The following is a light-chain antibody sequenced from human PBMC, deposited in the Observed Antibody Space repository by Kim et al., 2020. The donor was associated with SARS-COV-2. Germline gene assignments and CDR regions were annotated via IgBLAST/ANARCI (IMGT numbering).Light chain of an antibody. CDR1: HSYIATGYD. Sequence: QTFTVSCTGTHSYIATGYDVHWYHQLPATAPKLLIYGTTNRPSGVPDRFSGSKSGTSASLAITGLQAEDEADYYCQSSDNDLRGWVFGGETQLTVL. CDR3: QSSDNDLRGWV. J-gene: IGLJ3*02. V-gene: IGLV1-40*01. CDR2: GTT.